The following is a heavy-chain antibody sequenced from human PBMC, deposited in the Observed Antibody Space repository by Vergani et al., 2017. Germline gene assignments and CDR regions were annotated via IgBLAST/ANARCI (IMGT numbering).Heavy chain of an antibody. CDR3: ARQGAGGYSYGTYNWFDA. Sequence: QVQLQESGPGLVKPSETLSLTCTVSGGSISSYYWSWIRQPPGKGLEWIGYIYYSGSTNYNPSLKSRVTISVDTSKNQFSLKLSSVTAADTAVYYCARQGAGGYSYGTYNWFDAWGQGTLVTVSS. V-gene: IGHV4-59*08. CDR1: GGSISSYY. J-gene: IGHJ5*02. D-gene: IGHD5-18*01. CDR2: IYYSGST.